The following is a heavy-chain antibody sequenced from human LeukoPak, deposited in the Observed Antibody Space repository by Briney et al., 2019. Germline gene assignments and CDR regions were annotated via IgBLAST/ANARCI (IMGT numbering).Heavy chain of an antibody. CDR1: GFSFGSYA. CDR2: ISYDGGNK. J-gene: IGHJ4*02. V-gene: IGHV3-30*01. Sequence: GGSLRLSCAASGFSFGSYALHWVRQAPGKGLEWLAVISYDGGNKYYADSVRGRFIISRDNSDNTLYLQMNSLRPEDTAVYFCAKVDQTTVTTGGYFDFWGQGTLVTVSS. CDR3: AKVDQTTVTTGGYFDF. D-gene: IGHD4-17*01.